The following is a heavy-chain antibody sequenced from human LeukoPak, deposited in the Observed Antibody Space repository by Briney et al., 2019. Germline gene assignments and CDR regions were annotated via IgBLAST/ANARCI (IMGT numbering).Heavy chain of an antibody. J-gene: IGHJ4*02. Sequence: RGESLKISCKGSGYSFTSYWIGWVRQMPGKGLEWKGIIYPGDSDTRYSPSFQGQVTISADKSISTAYLQWSSLKASDTAMYYCARRKFVAGTSYFDYWGQGTLVTVSS. CDR1: GYSFTSYW. CDR3: ARRKFVAGTSYFDY. D-gene: IGHD6-19*01. CDR2: IYPGDSDT. V-gene: IGHV5-51*01.